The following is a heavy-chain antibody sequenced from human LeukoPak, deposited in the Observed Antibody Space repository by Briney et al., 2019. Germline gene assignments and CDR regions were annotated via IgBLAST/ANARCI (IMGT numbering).Heavy chain of an antibody. CDR1: TFTFSSFT. CDR2: ISGSGGST. D-gene: IGHD1-26*01. Sequence: GGSLRLSCAASTFTFSSFTMSWVRQAPGKGLEWVSGISGSGGSTYYADSVRGRFTISRDNSKNTLFLQMNSLRAEDTAIYYCAKPDMSYWAIKYWGQGTLVTVSS. J-gene: IGHJ4*02. CDR3: AKPDMSYWAIKY. V-gene: IGHV3-23*01.